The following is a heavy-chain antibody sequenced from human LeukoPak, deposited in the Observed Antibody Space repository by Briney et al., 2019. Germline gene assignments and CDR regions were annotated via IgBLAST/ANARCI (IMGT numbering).Heavy chain of an antibody. Sequence: GGSLRLSCAASAFAFSTYAMSWVRQAPGKGLEWVSSISGSGGSTFYADFMKGRFTISRDNAKNSLYLQMNSLRAEDTAVYYCARSRRVATKLYYFDYWGQGTLVTVSS. V-gene: IGHV3-23*01. CDR2: ISGSGGST. CDR1: AFAFSTYA. J-gene: IGHJ4*02. D-gene: IGHD5-12*01. CDR3: ARSRRVATKLYYFDY.